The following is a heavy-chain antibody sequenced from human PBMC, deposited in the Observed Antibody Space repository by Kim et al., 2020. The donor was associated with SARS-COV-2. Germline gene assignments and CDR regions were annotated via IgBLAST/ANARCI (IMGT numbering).Heavy chain of an antibody. J-gene: IGHJ4*02. CDR2: ISYDGSNK. CDR1: GFTFSSYG. V-gene: IGHV3-30*18. D-gene: IGHD3-22*01. CDR3: AKEGGNYYDSSGYFDY. Sequence: GGSLRLSCAASGFTFSSYGMHWVRQAPGKGLEWVAVISYDGSNKYYADSVKGRFTISRDNSKNTLYLQMNSLRAEDTAVYYCAKEGGNYYDSSGYFDYWGQGTLVTVSS.